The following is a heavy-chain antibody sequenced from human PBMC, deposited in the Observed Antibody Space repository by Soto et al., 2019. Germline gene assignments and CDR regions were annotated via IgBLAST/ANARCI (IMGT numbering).Heavy chain of an antibody. CDR3: ATIGYCSGGSCPERPYYYGMDV. CDR1: GGTFSSYA. Sequence: GASVKVSCKASGGTFSSYAISWVRQAPGQGLEWMGGIIPIFGTANYAQKFQGRVTITADESTSTAYMELGSLRSEDTAVYYCATIGYCSGGSCPERPYYYGMDVWGQGTTVTVSS. V-gene: IGHV1-69*13. D-gene: IGHD2-15*01. J-gene: IGHJ6*02. CDR2: IIPIFGTA.